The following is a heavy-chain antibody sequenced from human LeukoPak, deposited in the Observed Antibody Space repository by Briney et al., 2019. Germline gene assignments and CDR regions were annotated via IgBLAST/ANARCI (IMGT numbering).Heavy chain of an antibody. J-gene: IGHJ4*02. CDR3: ARGYYDSSGYLAEIDY. CDR2: IYYSGST. Sequence: PSETLTLTCTVSGGSISSSSYYWGWIRQPPGTGLEWIGSIYYSGSTYYNPSLKSRVTISVDTSKNQFSLKLSSVTAADTAVYYCARGYYDSSGYLAEIDYWGQGTLVTVSS. V-gene: IGHV4-39*01. CDR1: GGSISSSSYY. D-gene: IGHD3-22*01.